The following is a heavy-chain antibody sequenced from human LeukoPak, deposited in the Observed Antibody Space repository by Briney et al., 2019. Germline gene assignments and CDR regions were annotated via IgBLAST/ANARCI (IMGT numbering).Heavy chain of an antibody. D-gene: IGHD6-25*01. J-gene: IGHJ4*02. CDR1: GGTFSSYA. Sequence: SVKVSCKASGGTFSSYAISWVRQAPGQGLEWMGGIIPIFGTANYAQKFQGRVTITADKSTSTAYMELSSLRSEDTAVYYCAEGDWAATFDYWGQGTLVTASS. V-gene: IGHV1-69*06. CDR3: AEGDWAATFDY. CDR2: IIPIFGTA.